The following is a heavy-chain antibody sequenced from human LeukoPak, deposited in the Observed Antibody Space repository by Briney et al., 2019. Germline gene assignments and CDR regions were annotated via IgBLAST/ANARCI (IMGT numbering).Heavy chain of an antibody. V-gene: IGHV1-24*01. CDR1: GYTLTELS. CDR2: FDPEDGET. CDR3: ARGPITMVRGVIINYFDY. D-gene: IGHD3-10*01. J-gene: IGHJ4*02. Sequence: ASVKVSCKVSGYTLTELSMHWVRQAPGKGLEWMGGFDPEDGETIYAQKFQGRVTITADESTSTAYMELSSLRSEDTAVYYCARGPITMVRGVIINYFDYWGQGTLVTVSS.